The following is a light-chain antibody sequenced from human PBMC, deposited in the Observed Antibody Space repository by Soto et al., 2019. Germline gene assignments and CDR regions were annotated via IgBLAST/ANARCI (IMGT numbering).Light chain of an antibody. J-gene: IGLJ1*01. CDR2: DDS. Sequence: SYELTQSPSVSVAPGQTVSITCGGYNIGSKSVHWYQQKPGQAPVLVVYDDSDRRSGIPARFSGSNSGNTATLTITRVEAGDEADYHCLVWDSRSEHYVFGTGTKVTVL. CDR3: LVWDSRSEHYV. CDR1: NIGSKS. V-gene: IGLV3-21*02.